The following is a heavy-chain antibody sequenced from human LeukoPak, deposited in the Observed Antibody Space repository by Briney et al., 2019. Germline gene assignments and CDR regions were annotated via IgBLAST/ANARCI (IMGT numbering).Heavy chain of an antibody. CDR2: INSDGSST. CDR3: ARAPTNDFLWYFDL. J-gene: IGHJ2*01. Sequence: PGGSLRLSCAASGFTFSSYWMHWVRQAPGKGLVWVSRINSDGSSTSYADSVKGRFTISRDNAKNTLYLQMNSLRAEDTAVYYCARAPTNDFLWYFDLWGRGTLVTVSS. D-gene: IGHD1-1*01. V-gene: IGHV3-74*01. CDR1: GFTFSSYW.